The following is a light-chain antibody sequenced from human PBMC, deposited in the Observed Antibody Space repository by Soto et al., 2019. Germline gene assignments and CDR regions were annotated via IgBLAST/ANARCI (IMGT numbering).Light chain of an antibody. Sequence: SVLTQPPSVSGAPGQRVTISCTGNSSNIGAPYDVHWYQQLPGTAPKLLIYGNINRPSGIPGRFSGSKSGTSASLAITGLQAEDEADYYCQSYDTSLSASVFGGGTKLTVL. CDR3: QSYDTSLSASV. CDR1: SSNIGAPYD. CDR2: GNI. V-gene: IGLV1-40*01. J-gene: IGLJ2*01.